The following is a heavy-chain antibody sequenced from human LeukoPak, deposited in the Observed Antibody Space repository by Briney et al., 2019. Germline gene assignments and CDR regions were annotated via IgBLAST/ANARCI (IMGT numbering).Heavy chain of an antibody. J-gene: IGHJ2*01. CDR3: AGVGGPTPSTVTTNWYFDL. CDR2: INHSGST. Sequence: SETLSLTCAVYGGSFSGYYWSWIRQPPGKGLEWIGEINHSGSTNYNPSLKSRVTISVDTSKNQFSLKLSSVTAADTAVYYCAGVGGPTPSTVTTNWYFDLWGRGTLVTVSS. V-gene: IGHV4-34*01. D-gene: IGHD4-17*01. CDR1: GGSFSGYY.